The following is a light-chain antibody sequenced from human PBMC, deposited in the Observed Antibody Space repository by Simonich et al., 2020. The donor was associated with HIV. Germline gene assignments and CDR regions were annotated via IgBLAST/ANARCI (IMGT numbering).Light chain of an antibody. CDR3: QQYNNYRT. CDR2: KAS. J-gene: IGKJ1*01. Sequence: DIQMTQSPSTLSASVGDRVTITCRASQTISTWLAWYQQKPGKAPKLLIYKASNLESGVPSRFSGSGSGTEFTLTNSILQPDDFATYYCQQYNNYRTFGQGTKVEIK. V-gene: IGKV1-5*03. CDR1: QTISTW.